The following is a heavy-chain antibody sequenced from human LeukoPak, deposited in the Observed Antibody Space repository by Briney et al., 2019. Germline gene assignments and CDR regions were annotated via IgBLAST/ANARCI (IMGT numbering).Heavy chain of an antibody. V-gene: IGHV1-69*05. Sequence: SVKVSCKASGGTFSSYAISWVRQAPGQGLEWMGGIIPIFGTANYAQKFQGRVTITTDESTSTAYMELSSLRSEDTAVYYCARVAAYYYDSSGSNDALDIWGQGTMVTVSS. CDR1: GGTFSSYA. CDR3: ARVAAYYYDSSGSNDALDI. D-gene: IGHD3-22*01. CDR2: IIPIFGTA. J-gene: IGHJ3*02.